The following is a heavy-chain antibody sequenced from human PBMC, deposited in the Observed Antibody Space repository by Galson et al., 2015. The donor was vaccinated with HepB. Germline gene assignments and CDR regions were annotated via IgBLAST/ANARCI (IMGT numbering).Heavy chain of an antibody. CDR2: INTDGSST. J-gene: IGHJ4*02. CDR3: ARSRVVRTVAGTFDS. Sequence: SLRLSCAASGFTFGSYWMHWVRQTPGKGLVWVARINTDGSSTTYADSVKGRFTISRDNTEDTLYLQMSSVSADDTAVYFCARSRVVRTVAGTFDSWGQGTLVTVSS. CDR1: GFTFGSYW. V-gene: IGHV3-74*01. D-gene: IGHD6-19*01.